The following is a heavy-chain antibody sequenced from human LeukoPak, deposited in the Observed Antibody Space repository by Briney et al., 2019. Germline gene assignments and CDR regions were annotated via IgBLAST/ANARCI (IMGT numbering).Heavy chain of an antibody. D-gene: IGHD2/OR15-2a*01. J-gene: IGHJ4*02. CDR1: GGSMRGGGSS. CDR2: VYQNGNA. CDR3: ARAGLFLFDS. V-gene: IGHV4-30-2*01. Sequence: SETLTLTCAVSGGSMRGGGSSWSWIRQAPGKGLEWIGYVYQNGNAYYNPSLKSRVTISVDRSKNQFSLRLHSVTAADTALYYCARAGLFLFDSWGQGPLVTVSS.